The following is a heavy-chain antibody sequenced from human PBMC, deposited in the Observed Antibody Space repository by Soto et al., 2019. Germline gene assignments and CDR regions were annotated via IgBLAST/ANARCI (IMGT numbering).Heavy chain of an antibody. D-gene: IGHD6-19*01. Sequence: SVKVSCKASGGTFSSYAISWVRQAPGQGLEWMGGIIPIFGTANYAQKFQGRVTITADKSTSTAYMELSSLRSEDTAVYYCARGKAYSSGWDYYYYGMDVWGQGTTVTVSS. CDR3: ARGKAYSSGWDYYYYGMDV. CDR2: IIPIFGTA. CDR1: GGTFSSYA. J-gene: IGHJ6*02. V-gene: IGHV1-69*06.